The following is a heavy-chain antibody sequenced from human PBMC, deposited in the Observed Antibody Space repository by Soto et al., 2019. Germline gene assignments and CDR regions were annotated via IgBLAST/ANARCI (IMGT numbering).Heavy chain of an antibody. J-gene: IGHJ5*01. CDR1: AGSIISDDYY. D-gene: IGHD3-16*01. CDR2: IYYSGTT. CDR3: ARDWGYLGAGGEGSFDA. V-gene: IGHV4-30-4*01. Sequence: SERRWFPCSPCAGSIISDDYYCLWMRQPPGKGLERIGYIYYSGTTDYDPSLKSRVSISIDTSKKQFSLKLESVTVADTAIYYCARDWGYLGAGGEGSFDACGHGSL.